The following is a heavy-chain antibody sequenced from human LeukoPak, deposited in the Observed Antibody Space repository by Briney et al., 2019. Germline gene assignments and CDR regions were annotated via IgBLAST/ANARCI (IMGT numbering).Heavy chain of an antibody. CDR1: GGSIRRSY. J-gene: IGHJ5*02. Sequence: PSETLSLTCTVSGGSIRRSYWSWIREPPGGGLEGIGYFYLSGSNYNPSLKSRVTMSLDTSKNQFSLRLSPVTAADTAVYYCARGGPTGALDDNWFDPWGQGTLVTVSS. CDR3: ARGGPTGALDDNWFDP. V-gene: IGHV4-4*09. D-gene: IGHD4-11*01. CDR2: FYLSGS.